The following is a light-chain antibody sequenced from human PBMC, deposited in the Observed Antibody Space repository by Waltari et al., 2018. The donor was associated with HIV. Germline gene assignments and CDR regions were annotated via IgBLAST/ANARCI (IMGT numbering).Light chain of an antibody. J-gene: IGKJ2*02. CDR3: QQSYSTPRT. Sequence: DIQMTQSPSSLSASVGDRVTITCRASQSISSYLNWYQQKPGKAPKLLIDAASSLQSGVPARFSGSGSGTDFTLTISSLQPEDFATYYGQQSYSTPRTFGQGTKLEIK. CDR2: AAS. V-gene: IGKV1-39*01. CDR1: QSISSY.